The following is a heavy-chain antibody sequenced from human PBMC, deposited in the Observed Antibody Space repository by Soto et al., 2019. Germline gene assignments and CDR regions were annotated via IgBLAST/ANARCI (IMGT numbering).Heavy chain of an antibody. CDR2: IFWNSGSI. V-gene: IGHV3-9*01. CDR1: GFTFDDYA. CDR3: AKGGDLVRDLSANWFDP. D-gene: IGHD3-10*01. Sequence: PGGSLRLSCAGSGFTFDDYAMHWVRQAPGKGLEWVSGIFWNSGSIGYADSVKGRFTISRDNAKNSLYMQMNSLRAEDTALYYCAKGGDLVRDLSANWFDPWGQRTQVTVSS. J-gene: IGHJ5*02.